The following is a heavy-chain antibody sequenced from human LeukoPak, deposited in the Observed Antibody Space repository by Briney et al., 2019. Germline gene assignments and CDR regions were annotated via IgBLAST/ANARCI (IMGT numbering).Heavy chain of an antibody. D-gene: IGHD3-22*01. V-gene: IGHV3-23*01. CDR3: AKDRQYYYDSSGYYWAGMDV. CDR1: GFTFSSYS. Sequence: PGGSLRLSCAASGFTFSSYSMNWVRQAPGKGLEWVSAISGSGGSTYYADSVKGRFTISRDNSKNTLYLQMNSLRAEDTAVYYCAKDRQYYYDSSGYYWAGMDVWGQGTTVTVSS. J-gene: IGHJ6*02. CDR2: ISGSGGST.